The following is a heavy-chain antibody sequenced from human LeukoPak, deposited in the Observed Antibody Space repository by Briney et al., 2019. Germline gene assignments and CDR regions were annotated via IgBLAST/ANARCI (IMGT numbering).Heavy chain of an antibody. Sequence: GRSLRLSCAASGFTFDDYAIHWARQAPGKGLQWVSAIGWTSGSVDYADSVKGRFTISRDNAKNSLYLQMNSLRVEDTALYFCAKSKGIAVVGPFDYWGQGTLVTVSS. D-gene: IGHD6-19*01. V-gene: IGHV3-9*01. CDR2: IGWTSGSV. J-gene: IGHJ4*02. CDR3: AKSKGIAVVGPFDY. CDR1: GFTFDDYA.